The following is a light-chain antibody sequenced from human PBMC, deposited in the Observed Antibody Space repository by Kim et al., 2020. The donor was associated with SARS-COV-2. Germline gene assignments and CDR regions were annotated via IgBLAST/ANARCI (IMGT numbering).Light chain of an antibody. CDR3: QKYNSAPLT. J-gene: IGKJ4*01. CDR1: PDISNF. Sequence: PSVGDSLTLPFRARPDISNFLAWYQQNPGNVPQLLIYSASSLQSGLPSRFSGSGSGTHFTLTISSLQPEDVGTYYCQKYNSAPLTFGGGTKVDIK. V-gene: IGKV1-27*01. CDR2: SAS.